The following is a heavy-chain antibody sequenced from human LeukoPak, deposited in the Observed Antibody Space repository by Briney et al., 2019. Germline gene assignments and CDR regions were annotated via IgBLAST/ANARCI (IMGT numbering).Heavy chain of an antibody. CDR1: GGSFSGYY. J-gene: IGHJ3*02. V-gene: IGHV4-34*01. CDR2: INHSGST. D-gene: IGHD6-13*01. Sequence: PSETLSLTCAVYGGSFSGYYWSWIRQPPGKGLEWLGEINHSGSTNYNPSLKSRVTISVDTSKNQFSLKLSSVTAADTAVYYCAREMSSPHDAFDIWGQGTMVTVSS. CDR3: AREMSSPHDAFDI.